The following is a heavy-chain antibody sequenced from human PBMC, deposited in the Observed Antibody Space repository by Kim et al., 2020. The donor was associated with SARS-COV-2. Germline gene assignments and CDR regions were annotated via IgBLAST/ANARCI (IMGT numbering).Heavy chain of an antibody. D-gene: IGHD3-9*01. V-gene: IGHV3-53*04. Sequence: GGSLRLSCAASGFTVSSNYMSWVRQAPGKGLEWVTINNSGGSTYYADSVKGRFTISRHNSKNTLYLQMNSLRAEDTAVYYCAGRDILTGYYSPGVFDYWGQGTLVTVSS. CDR1: GFTVSSNY. CDR3: AGRDILTGYYSPGVFDY. J-gene: IGHJ4*02. CDR2: NNSGGST.